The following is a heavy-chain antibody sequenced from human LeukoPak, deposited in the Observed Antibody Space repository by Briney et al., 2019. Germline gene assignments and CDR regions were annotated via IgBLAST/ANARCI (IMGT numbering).Heavy chain of an antibody. CDR3: AKRSGGPSPFDY. CDR2: ISGGGRNT. CDR1: GFSFSSYG. Sequence: GGSLRLSCAASGFSFSSYGMSWVRQAPGKGLEWVSAISGGGRNTYYADSVKGRFTISRDNSKNTLFLQMNSLRAEDTAVYYCAKRSGGPSPFDYWGQATLVTVSS. J-gene: IGHJ4*02. V-gene: IGHV3-23*01. D-gene: IGHD3-3*01.